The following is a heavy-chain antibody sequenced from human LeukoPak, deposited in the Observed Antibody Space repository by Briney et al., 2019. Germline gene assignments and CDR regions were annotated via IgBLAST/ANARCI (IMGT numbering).Heavy chain of an antibody. CDR3: ATGELSPLDY. CDR2: ITPFNGNT. D-gene: IGHD3-16*02. J-gene: IGHJ4*02. Sequence: ASVTVSCKASGYTFTYRYLHWVRQAPGQALEWMGWITPFNGNTNYAQKFQDRVTITRDRSMSTAYMELSSLRSEDTAMYYCATGELSPLDYWGQGTLVTVSS. CDR1: GYTFTYRY. V-gene: IGHV1-45*02.